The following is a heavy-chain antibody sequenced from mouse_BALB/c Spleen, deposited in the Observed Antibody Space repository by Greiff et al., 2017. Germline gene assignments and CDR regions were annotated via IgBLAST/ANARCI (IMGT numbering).Heavy chain of an antibody. CDR1: GYAFTSYN. CDR2: IDPYNGGT. D-gene: IGHD2-1*01. Sequence: EVQRVESGPELVKPGASVKVSCKASGYAFTSYNMYWVKQSHGKSLEWIGYIDPYNGGTSYNQKFKGKATLTVDKSSSTAYMHLNSLTSEDSAVYYCARGAYGNSGSYYLDYWGQGTTRTVAS. J-gene: IGHJ2*01. V-gene: IGHV1S135*01. CDR3: ARGAYGNSGSYYLDY.